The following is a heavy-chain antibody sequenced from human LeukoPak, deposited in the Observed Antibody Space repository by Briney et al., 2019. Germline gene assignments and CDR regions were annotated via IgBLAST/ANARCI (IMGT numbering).Heavy chain of an antibody. CDR1: GFTFSSYG. CDR3: ARAPDAFDI. CDR2: IWYDGSNK. Sequence: GGSPRLSCAASGFTFSSYGMHWVRQAPGKGLEWVAVIWYDGSNKYYADSVKGRFTISRDNSKNTLYLQMNSLRAEDTAVYYCARAPDAFDIWGQGTMVTVSS. J-gene: IGHJ3*02. V-gene: IGHV3-33*01.